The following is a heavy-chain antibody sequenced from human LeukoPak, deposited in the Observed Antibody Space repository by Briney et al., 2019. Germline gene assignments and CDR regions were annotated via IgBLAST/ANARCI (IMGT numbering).Heavy chain of an antibody. V-gene: IGHV3-33*01. D-gene: IGHD3-16*01. CDR1: GFTFSTYG. CDR3: ATNQIMTREYYFDY. CDR2: IWYDGTNK. Sequence: GGSLRLSCAASGFTFSTYGMHWVRQAPGKGLEWVAVIWYDGTNKYYADSVKGRFTISRDNSKNTLYLQMNSLRAEDTAVYYCATNQIMTREYYFDYWGQGTLVTVSS. J-gene: IGHJ4*02.